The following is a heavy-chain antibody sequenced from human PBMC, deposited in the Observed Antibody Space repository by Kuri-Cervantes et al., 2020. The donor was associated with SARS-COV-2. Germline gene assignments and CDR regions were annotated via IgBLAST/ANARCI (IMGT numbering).Heavy chain of an antibody. J-gene: IGHJ5*02. V-gene: IGHV3-53*01. Sequence: GGSLRLSCAASEFTVSSNYMSWARQAPGKGLEWVSVIYSGGSTYYADSVKGRFTISRDNSKNTLYLQMNSLRAEDTAVYYCARDRSNYKGNNWFDPWGQGTLVTVSS. CDR2: IYSGGST. D-gene: IGHD4-11*01. CDR1: EFTVSSNY. CDR3: ARDRSNYKGNNWFDP.